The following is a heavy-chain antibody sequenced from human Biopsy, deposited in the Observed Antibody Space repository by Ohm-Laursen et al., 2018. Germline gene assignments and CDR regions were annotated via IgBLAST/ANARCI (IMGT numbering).Heavy chain of an antibody. CDR1: GFNIRVSY. CDR2: LYSAGNT. CDR3: VREGGYNWNYVEWFDP. J-gene: IGHJ5*02. Sequence: SLRLPCAASGFNIRVSYMGWVRQPPGKGLEWLSLLYSAGNTYYADSVKGRFTISRDNAKNSVFLQMNSLRAEDTAVYYCVREGGYNWNYVEWFDPWGQGTLVTVSS. D-gene: IGHD1-7*01. V-gene: IGHV3-66*01.